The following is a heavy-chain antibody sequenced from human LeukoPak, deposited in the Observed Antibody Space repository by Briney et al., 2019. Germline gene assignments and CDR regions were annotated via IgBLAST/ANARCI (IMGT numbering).Heavy chain of an antibody. D-gene: IGHD6-19*01. CDR3: AKGKQWLVRACYYFDY. V-gene: IGHV3-30*02. Sequence: FTFSRDNAKNTLYLQMNSLRAEDTAVYYCAKGKQWLVRACYYFDYWGQGTLVTVSS. J-gene: IGHJ4*02.